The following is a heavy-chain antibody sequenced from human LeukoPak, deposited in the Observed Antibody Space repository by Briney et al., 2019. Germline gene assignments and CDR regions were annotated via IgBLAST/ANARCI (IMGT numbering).Heavy chain of an antibody. CDR2: ITSLVETT. Sequence: GGSLRLSCAASGFTLRNYAMSWVRQAPGEGLEWVSGITSLVETTYYADSVKGRFTISRDDSKNTLYLRMHSLRAEDTAVYYCAKDYSSGWFLDSWGQGTLVTVSS. V-gene: IGHV3-23*01. CDR1: GFTLRNYA. D-gene: IGHD6-19*01. CDR3: AKDYSSGWFLDS. J-gene: IGHJ4*02.